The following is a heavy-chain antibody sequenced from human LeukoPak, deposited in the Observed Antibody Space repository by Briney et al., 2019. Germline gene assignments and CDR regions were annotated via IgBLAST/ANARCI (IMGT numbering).Heavy chain of an antibody. CDR2: IYYSGST. V-gene: IGHV4-59*08. J-gene: IGHJ6*02. CDR3: ARGEAANYYYYGMGV. CDR1: GVSISSYY. Sequence: PSETLSLTCTVSGVSISSYYWSWIRQPPGKGLEWVGYIYYSGSTNYNPSLKSRVTISVDTSKNQFSLKLSSVTAADTAVYYCARGEAANYYYYGMGVWGQGTTVTVSS. D-gene: IGHD2-15*01.